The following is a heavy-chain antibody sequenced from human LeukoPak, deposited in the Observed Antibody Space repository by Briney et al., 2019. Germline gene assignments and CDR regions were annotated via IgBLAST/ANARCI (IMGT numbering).Heavy chain of an antibody. V-gene: IGHV3-7*01. D-gene: IGHD6-13*01. CDR1: GFTFSSYW. CDR3: ARGTAAGSHDFDY. J-gene: IGHJ4*02. CDR2: IKQDGSEK. Sequence: PGGSLRLSCAASGFTFSSYWMSWVRQAPGKGLEWVANIKQDGSEKYYVDSVKGRFTISRDNAKNSLYLQMNSLRAEDTAVYYCARGTAAGSHDFDYWGQGTLVTVSS.